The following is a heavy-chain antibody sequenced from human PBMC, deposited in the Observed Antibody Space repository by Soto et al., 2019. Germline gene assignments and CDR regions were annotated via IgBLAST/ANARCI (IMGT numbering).Heavy chain of an antibody. J-gene: IGHJ3*02. V-gene: IGHV5-51*01. CDR3: ARIIGYCRNNDCSWTFDI. CDR2: FYPGDSTS. CDR1: GYSFISYW. Sequence: GESLKISCKTSGYSFISYWVAWVRQKPGKGLEWMGTFYPGDSTSTYSPSFQGQVTITVDKSISTAYLHLSSLKASDTAMYYCARIIGYCRNNDCSWTFDIWGQGTTVTVSS. D-gene: IGHD2-2*03.